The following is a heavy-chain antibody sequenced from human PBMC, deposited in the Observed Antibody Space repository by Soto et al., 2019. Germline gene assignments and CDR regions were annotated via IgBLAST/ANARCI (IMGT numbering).Heavy chain of an antibody. J-gene: IGHJ3*02. D-gene: IGHD6-13*01. CDR1: GFTFRSHA. V-gene: IGHV3-23*01. CDR3: ARFSISWYTAFDI. Sequence: EVQLLESGGGLIQPGGSLRLSCAASGFTFRSHAMSWVRQAPGKGLEWVSAISGSGGSTYYADSVKGWFSISRDNTKNSLYPQMNSLRAEDTAVYYCARFSISWYTAFDIWGQGTMVTVSS. CDR2: ISGSGGST.